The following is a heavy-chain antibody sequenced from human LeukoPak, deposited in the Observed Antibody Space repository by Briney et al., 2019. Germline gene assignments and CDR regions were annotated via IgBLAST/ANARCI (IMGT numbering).Heavy chain of an antibody. CDR2: ISWNSGGI. D-gene: IGHD2-21*02. CDR3: AKETVGLFDY. Sequence: GGSLRLSCAASGFTFDDYAMHWVRQAPGKGLEWVSGISWNSGGIGYADSVKGRFTISRDNAKNSLYLQMNSLRAEDTALYYCAKETVGLFDYWGQGTLVTVSS. CDR1: GFTFDDYA. J-gene: IGHJ4*02. V-gene: IGHV3-9*01.